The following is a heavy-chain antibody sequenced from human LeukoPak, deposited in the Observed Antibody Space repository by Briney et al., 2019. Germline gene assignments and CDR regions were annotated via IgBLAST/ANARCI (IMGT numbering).Heavy chain of an antibody. CDR3: ARARSGKWGFDY. CDR1: GGSISSYY. D-gene: IGHD1-26*01. J-gene: IGHJ4*02. V-gene: IGHV4-59*12. Sequence: SETLSLTCTVSGGSISSYYWSWIRQPPGKGLEWIGYIYYSGSTNYNPSLKSRVTISVDTSKNQFSLKLSSVTAADTAVYYCARARSGKWGFDYWGQGTLVTVSS. CDR2: IYYSGST.